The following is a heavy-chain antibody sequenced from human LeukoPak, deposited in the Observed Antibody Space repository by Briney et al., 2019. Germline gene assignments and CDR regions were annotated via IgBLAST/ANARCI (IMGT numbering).Heavy chain of an antibody. CDR3: ARGTAVTAGIDY. CDR1: GFTFSTYW. CDR2: INNDGSAA. V-gene: IGHV3-74*01. D-gene: IGHD6-13*01. Sequence: PGRSLRLSCVASGFTFSTYWIHWVRQVPGKGLVWVAHINNDGSAATYGDCAKGRFNVSRDNDKNTLFLEMNSLRVEDTAVYYCARGTAVTAGIDYWGQGALVTVSS. J-gene: IGHJ4*02.